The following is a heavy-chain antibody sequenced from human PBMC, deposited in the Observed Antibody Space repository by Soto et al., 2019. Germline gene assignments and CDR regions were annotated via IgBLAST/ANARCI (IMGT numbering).Heavy chain of an antibody. D-gene: IGHD2-2*01. CDR1: GGRFSCYF. CDR2: INHTGST. CDR3: ARGKIGDILIVPASTRYYQNGMDI. V-gene: IGHV4-34*01. J-gene: IGHJ6*02. Sequence: PSETLSLSFAVWGGRFSCYFWNGIRQPSGKWLEWIEEINHTGSTNYNPSLKSRVTISLDTSNNQFSLKLTSVTAAETALYYCARGKIGDILIVPASTRYYQNGMDIWRQGTTVTVSS.